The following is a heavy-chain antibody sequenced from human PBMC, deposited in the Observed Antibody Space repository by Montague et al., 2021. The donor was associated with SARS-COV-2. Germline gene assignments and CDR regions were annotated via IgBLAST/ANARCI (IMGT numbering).Heavy chain of an antibody. J-gene: IGHJ2*01. CDR1: GGSISSGDYY. D-gene: IGHD5-18*01. V-gene: IGHV4-61*08. CDR3: ARDFRIQLWQTNWYFGL. CDR2: IYYSGRT. Sequence: SETLSLTCTVSGGSISSGDYYWSWIRQPPGKGLEWIGYIYYSGRTNYNPSLKSRVTMSVDTSKNQFSLKLSSVTAADTAVYYCARDFRIQLWQTNWYFGLWGRGTLVTVSS.